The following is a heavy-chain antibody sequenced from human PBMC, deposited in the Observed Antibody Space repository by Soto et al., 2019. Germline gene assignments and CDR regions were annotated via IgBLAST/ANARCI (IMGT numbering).Heavy chain of an antibody. CDR3: ARVRAAVGFTSRYYYYYGMDV. J-gene: IGHJ6*02. V-gene: IGHV4-34*01. CDR1: GGSFSGYY. Sequence: QVQLQQWGAGLLKPSETLSLTCAVYGGSFSGYYWSWIRQPPGKGLEWIGEINHSGSTNYTPSLKSRVTTSVDTSKNQFSVKLSSVTASDTAVYYCARVRAAVGFTSRYYYYYGMDVWGQGTTVTVSS. D-gene: IGHD6-13*01. CDR2: INHSGST.